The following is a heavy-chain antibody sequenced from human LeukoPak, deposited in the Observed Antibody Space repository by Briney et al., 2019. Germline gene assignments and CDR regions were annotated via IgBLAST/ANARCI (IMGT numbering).Heavy chain of an antibody. J-gene: IGHJ3*02. CDR3: ARGVGCRDAFDI. CDR1: GGSISSYY. V-gene: IGHV4-59*01. Sequence: PSETLSLTCTVSGGSISSYYWSWIRQPPGKGLEWIGYIYYSGSTNYNPSLKSRVTISVDTSKNQFSLKLSSVTAADTAVYYCARGVGCRDAFDIWGQGTMVTVFS. D-gene: IGHD1-26*01. CDR2: IYYSGST.